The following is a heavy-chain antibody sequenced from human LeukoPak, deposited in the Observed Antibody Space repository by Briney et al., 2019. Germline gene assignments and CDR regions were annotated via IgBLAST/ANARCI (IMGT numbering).Heavy chain of an antibody. D-gene: IGHD3-10*01. CDR3: ARGFRGRDRRYYFDY. CDR2: INHSGST. Sequence: SETLSLTCAVYGGSFSGYYWSWIRQPPGKGLEWIGEINHSGSTNYNPSLKSRVTISVDTSKNQFSLKLSSVTAADTAVYYCARGFRGRDRRYYFDYWGQGTLVTVSS. CDR1: GGSFSGYY. V-gene: IGHV4-34*01. J-gene: IGHJ4*02.